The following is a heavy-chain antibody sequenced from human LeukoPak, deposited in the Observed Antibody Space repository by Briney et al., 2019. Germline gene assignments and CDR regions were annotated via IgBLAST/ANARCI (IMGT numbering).Heavy chain of an antibody. CDR3: TREDTVMAPGFDY. J-gene: IGHJ4*02. CDR2: IYYSGIT. Sequence: SETLSLTCTVFGGSISSSSYYWGWIRQPPGKGLEWIGSIYYSGITYHNPSLRSRVTISVDTSKNQFSLKLSAVTAADTAVYYYTREDTVMAPGFDYWGQGTLVTVSS. CDR1: GGSISSSSYY. V-gene: IGHV4-39*07. D-gene: IGHD5-18*01.